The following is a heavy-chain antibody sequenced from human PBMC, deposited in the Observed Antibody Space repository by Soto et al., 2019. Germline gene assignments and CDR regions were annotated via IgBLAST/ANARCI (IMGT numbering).Heavy chain of an antibody. V-gene: IGHV3-48*01. Sequence: GGSLRLSCAASGFTFSSYNMNWVRQAPGKGLEWISYISSKSNTIYYADSVKGRFTISRDNAQNSLHLQMNSLRAEDTALYYCAREGHSENYWGAFDIWGQGTMVTVSS. CDR2: ISSKSNTI. CDR1: GFTFSSYN. D-gene: IGHD1-7*01. CDR3: AREGHSENYWGAFDI. J-gene: IGHJ3*02.